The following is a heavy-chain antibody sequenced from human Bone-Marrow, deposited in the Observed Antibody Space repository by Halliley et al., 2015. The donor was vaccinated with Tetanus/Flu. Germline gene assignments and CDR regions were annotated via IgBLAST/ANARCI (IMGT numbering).Heavy chain of an antibody. CDR1: GGSIRSTSSY. CDR2: MSYTGDT. V-gene: IGHV4-39*01. J-gene: IGHJ6*02. Sequence: TLSLTCTVSGGSIRSTSSYWGWIRQAPGKGLEWIGTMSYTGDTNYKSSLKSRVTIVADTSKNELSLRMSSVTAADTAVYFCARQRMGATRYYFFGMDVWGQGTTVTVSS. CDR3: ARQRMGATRYYFFGMDV. D-gene: IGHD6-6*01.